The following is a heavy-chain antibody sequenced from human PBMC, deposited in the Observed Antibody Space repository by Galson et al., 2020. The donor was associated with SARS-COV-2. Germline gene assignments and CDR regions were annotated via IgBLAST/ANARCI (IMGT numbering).Heavy chain of an antibody. CDR3: ARSGLTTVTGLDY. V-gene: IGHV4-34*01. CDR2: INHSGST. D-gene: IGHD4-17*01. J-gene: IGHJ4*02. CDR1: GGSFSGYY. Sequence: SQASETLSLTCAVYGGSFSGYYWSWIRQPPGKGLEWIGEINHSGSTNYNPSLKSRVTISVDTSKNQFSLKLSSVTAADTAVYYCARSGLTTVTGLDYWGQGTLVTVSS.